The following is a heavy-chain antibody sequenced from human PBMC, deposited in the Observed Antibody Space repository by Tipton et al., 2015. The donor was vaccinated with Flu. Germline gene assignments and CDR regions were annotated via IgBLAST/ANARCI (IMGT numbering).Heavy chain of an antibody. CDR3: ARDVQEHCSSSSSCSEFDY. V-gene: IGHV4-39*07. D-gene: IGHD2-2*01. CDR2: MLYGGST. CDR1: GGSIRSSSYY. J-gene: IGHJ4*02. Sequence: TLSLTCTVSGGSIRSSSYYWGWIRQPPGKGPEWIGSMLYGGSTYYNPSLESRVTISLDTSKNQFSLKLSSVTAADTAVYYCARDVQEHCSSSSSCSEFDYWGQGTLVTVFS.